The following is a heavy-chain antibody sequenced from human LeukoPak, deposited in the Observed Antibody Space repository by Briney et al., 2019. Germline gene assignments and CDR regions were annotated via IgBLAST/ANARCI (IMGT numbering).Heavy chain of an antibody. Sequence: GGSLRLSCAASGFSFSSYAMSWVRQAPGKGLEWVSALTDSGSAANFADSGKDRFTISRDNSNNTLYLQMNSLRADDTAVYYCAKRSWVSYVYFDYWGQGTLVTVSS. D-gene: IGHD1-26*01. CDR2: LTDSGSAA. V-gene: IGHV3-23*01. CDR1: GFSFSSYA. CDR3: AKRSWVSYVYFDY. J-gene: IGHJ4*02.